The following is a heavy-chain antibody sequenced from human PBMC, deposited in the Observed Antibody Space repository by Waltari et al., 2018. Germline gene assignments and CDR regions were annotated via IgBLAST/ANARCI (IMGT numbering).Heavy chain of an antibody. Sequence: QVQLVQSGAEVKKPGASVKDSCKASGYTFTSYGISWVRQAPGQGLEWMGWISAYNGNTNYAQKLQGRVTMTTDTSTSTAYMELRSLRSDDTAVYYCARDPESRLRSYSSGWYDAFDIWGQGTMVTVSS. CDR2: ISAYNGNT. CDR3: ARDPESRLRSYSSGWYDAFDI. V-gene: IGHV1-18*01. D-gene: IGHD6-19*01. CDR1: GYTFTSYG. J-gene: IGHJ3*02.